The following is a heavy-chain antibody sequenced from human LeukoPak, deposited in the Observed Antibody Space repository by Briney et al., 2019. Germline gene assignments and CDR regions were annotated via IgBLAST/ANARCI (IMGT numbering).Heavy chain of an antibody. Sequence: GGSLRLSCEASGFTFGDCWMTWVRQAPGKGLEGVANIKQDGSENHYVDSVKGRFTISRDNAKNSLYLQMNSLRAEDTAVYYCATYWRHFDWLLSDIWGLGTMVTVSS. D-gene: IGHD3-9*01. J-gene: IGHJ3*02. V-gene: IGHV3-7*05. CDR3: ATYWRHFDWLLSDI. CDR2: IKQDGSEN. CDR1: GFTFGDCW.